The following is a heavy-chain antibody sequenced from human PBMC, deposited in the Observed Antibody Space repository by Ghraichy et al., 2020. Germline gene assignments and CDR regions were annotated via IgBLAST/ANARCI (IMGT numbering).Heavy chain of an antibody. CDR3: ARILGFCNSNSCYGRFDP. V-gene: IGHV4-59*01. CDR2: IYYSGNT. Sequence: SETLSLTCTVSGGSISSFYWSWIRQPPGKGLEWIGYIYYSGNTNYNPSLKSRLTMSVDTSKNQFSLKLSSVTAADTAVYYCARILGFCNSNSCYGRFDPWGQGTLVTVSS. J-gene: IGHJ5*02. CDR1: GGSISSFY. D-gene: IGHD2-2*01.